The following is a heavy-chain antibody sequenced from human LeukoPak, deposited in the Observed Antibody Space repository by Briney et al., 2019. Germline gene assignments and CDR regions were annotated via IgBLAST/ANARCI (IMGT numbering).Heavy chain of an antibody. CDR2: ISYDGSNK. Sequence: GGSLRLSCAASGFTFSSYGMHWVRQAPGKGLEWVAVISYDGSNKYYADSVKGRFTISRDNSKNTLYLQMNSLRAEDTAVYYCAKDPGGSYGDYKLGPTHPKDYYYYGMDVWGQGTTVTVSS. J-gene: IGHJ6*02. CDR1: GFTFSSYG. D-gene: IGHD4-17*01. V-gene: IGHV3-30*18. CDR3: AKDPGGSYGDYKLGPTHPKDYYYYGMDV.